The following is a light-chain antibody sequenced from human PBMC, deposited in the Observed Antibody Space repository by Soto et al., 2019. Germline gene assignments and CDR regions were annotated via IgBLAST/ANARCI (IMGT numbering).Light chain of an antibody. V-gene: IGKV1-39*01. CDR3: QQSYSTLIT. CDR2: AAY. Sequence: DIQLTQSPSFLSASVGDRVTITCRASQGISSYLAWYQQKPGKAPKLLIYAAYSLQSGVTSRFSGSGSGTDFTLTISSLQPEDFATYYCQQSYSTLITFGQGTRLEIK. CDR1: QGISSY. J-gene: IGKJ5*01.